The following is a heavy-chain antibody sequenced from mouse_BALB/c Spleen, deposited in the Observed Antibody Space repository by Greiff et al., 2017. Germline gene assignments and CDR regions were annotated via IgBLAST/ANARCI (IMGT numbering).Heavy chain of an antibody. D-gene: IGHD4-1*01. CDR1: GYTFTDYE. Sequence: VKLVESGAELVRPGASVTLSCKASGYTFTDYEMHWVKQTPVHGLEWIGAIDPETGGTAYNQKFKGKATLTADKSSSTAYMELRSLTSEDSAVYYCTRSEELAWFAYWGQGTLVTVSA. CDR2: IDPETGGT. V-gene: IGHV1-15*01. J-gene: IGHJ3*01. CDR3: TRSEELAWFAY.